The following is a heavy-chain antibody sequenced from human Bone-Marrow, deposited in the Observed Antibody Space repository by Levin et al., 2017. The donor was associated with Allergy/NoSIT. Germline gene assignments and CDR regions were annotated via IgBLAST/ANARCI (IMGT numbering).Heavy chain of an antibody. CDR2: IWFDGSNE. CDR1: GFTFSRSG. D-gene: IGHD5-12*01. Sequence: GGSLRLSCAASGFTFSRSGMHWVRQAPGKGLEWVAIIWFDGSNEYYADSVKGRFTISRDNSKNTLSLQMNSLRVDDTAVYYCAREKNTGYIDYWGQGTLVTVSS. J-gene: IGHJ4*02. CDR3: AREKNTGYIDY. V-gene: IGHV3-33*01.